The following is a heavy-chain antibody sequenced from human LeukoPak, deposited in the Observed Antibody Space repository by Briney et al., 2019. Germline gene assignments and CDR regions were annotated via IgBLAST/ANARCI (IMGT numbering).Heavy chain of an antibody. Sequence: SETLSLTCTVSGGSISSGDYYWSWIRQPPGKGLEWIGYIYYSGSTYYNPSLKSRVTISVDTSKNQFSLKLSSVTAADTAVYYCASYSGYDCPYGMDVWGQGTTVTVPS. D-gene: IGHD5-12*01. V-gene: IGHV4-30-4*01. CDR3: ASYSGYDCPYGMDV. CDR1: GGSISSGDYY. CDR2: IYYSGST. J-gene: IGHJ6*02.